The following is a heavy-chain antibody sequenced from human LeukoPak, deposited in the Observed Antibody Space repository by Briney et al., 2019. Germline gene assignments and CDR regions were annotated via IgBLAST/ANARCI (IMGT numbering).Heavy chain of an antibody. Sequence: GGSLTLSCAASGFIFSSYGMHWVRQAPGKGLEWVAFIRYDGTKEYYADFVKGRFTISRDNSKNTLYLQMNRLRAEDTAVYFCAKDDDSSGYDLSYWGQGTLGTVSS. J-gene: IGHJ4*02. V-gene: IGHV3-30*02. CDR3: AKDDDSSGYDLSY. CDR2: IRYDGTKE. CDR1: GFIFSSYG. D-gene: IGHD3-22*01.